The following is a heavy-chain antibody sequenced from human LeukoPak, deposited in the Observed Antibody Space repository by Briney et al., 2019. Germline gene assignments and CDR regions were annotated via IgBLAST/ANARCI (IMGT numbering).Heavy chain of an antibody. D-gene: IGHD6-19*01. CDR3: AKVDAGIAVAGIDY. Sequence: PGGSLRLSCAASGFTFSSYAMSWVRQAQGKGREWVSAISGSGGSTYYADSVKGRFTISRDNSKNTLYLQMNSLRAEDTAVYYCAKVDAGIAVAGIDYWGQGTLVTVPS. J-gene: IGHJ4*02. V-gene: IGHV3-23*01. CDR2: ISGSGGST. CDR1: GFTFSSYA.